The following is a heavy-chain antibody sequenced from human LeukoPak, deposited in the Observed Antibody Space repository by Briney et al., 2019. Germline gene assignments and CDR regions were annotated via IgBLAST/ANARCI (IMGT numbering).Heavy chain of an antibody. CDR3: ASSTAIGY. CDR1: GGSISSYY. CDR2: ISGSGRTI. V-gene: IGHV3-11*04. Sequence: LSLTCTVSGGSISSYYWSWIRQPPGKGLEWVSYISGSGRTIYYADSVKGRFTISRDNAKNSLYLQMNSLRTEDTAVYYCASSTAIGYWGQGTLVTVSS. J-gene: IGHJ4*02.